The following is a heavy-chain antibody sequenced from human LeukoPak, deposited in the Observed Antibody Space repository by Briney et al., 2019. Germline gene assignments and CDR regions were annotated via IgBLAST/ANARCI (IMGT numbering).Heavy chain of an antibody. V-gene: IGHV3-7*01. CDR2: IKQDGNEK. Sequence: GGSLRLSCAASGFTFSSYWMTWVRQAPGQGLEWVASIKQDGNEKYYVDSVKGRFTISRDNARNSLFLQMSSLTADDTAVYYCARDGAFRIYDYWGQGTLVTVSS. CDR1: GFTFSSYW. D-gene: IGHD3-3*02. J-gene: IGHJ4*02. CDR3: ARDGAFRIYDY.